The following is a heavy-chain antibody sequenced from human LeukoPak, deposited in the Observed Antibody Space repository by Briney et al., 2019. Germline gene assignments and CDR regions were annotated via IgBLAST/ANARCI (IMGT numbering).Heavy chain of an antibody. J-gene: IGHJ5*02. CDR2: ISVYNGNT. V-gene: IGHV1-18*01. D-gene: IGHD1-14*01. CDR1: GYTFTSYG. Sequence: VASVKVSCKASGYTFTSYGNSWGREAHGQGIELMGWISVYNGNTNYAQKLQGRVTMTTDTTTSTAYMELRSLRSDATAVYYSARSGLTERYNWFYPWGQGILVAVSS. CDR3: ARSGLTERYNWFYP.